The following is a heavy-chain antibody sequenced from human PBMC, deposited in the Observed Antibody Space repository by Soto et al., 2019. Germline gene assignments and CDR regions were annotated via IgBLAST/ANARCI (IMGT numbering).Heavy chain of an antibody. J-gene: IGHJ4*02. CDR1: GYTFTSYG. CDR2: ISAYNGNT. D-gene: IGHD2-15*01. V-gene: IGHV1-18*01. Sequence: ASVKVSCKASGYTFTSYGISWVRQAPGQGLEWMGWISAYNGNTNYAQKLQGRVTMTTDTSTSTAYMELRSLRSDDTAVYYCARALDCSGGSCYGFFDYWGQGTLVTVSS. CDR3: ARALDCSGGSCYGFFDY.